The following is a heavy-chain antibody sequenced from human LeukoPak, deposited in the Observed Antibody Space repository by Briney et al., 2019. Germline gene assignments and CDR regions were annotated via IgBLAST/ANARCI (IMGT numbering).Heavy chain of an antibody. J-gene: IGHJ4*02. Sequence: PGGSLRLSCAASGFTFSSYGMSWVRQAPGKGPEWVSILSSSGSTTYYASSVKGRFTISRDNSKNTLYLQMNSLRAEDTALYYCAKRQSGAYGDFDYWGQGTLVTVSS. CDR1: GFTFSSYG. CDR2: LSSSGSTT. CDR3: AKRQSGAYGDFDY. D-gene: IGHD1-26*01. V-gene: IGHV3-23*01.